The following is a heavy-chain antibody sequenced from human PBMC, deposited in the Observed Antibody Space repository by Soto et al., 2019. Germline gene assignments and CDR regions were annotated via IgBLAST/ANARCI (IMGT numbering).Heavy chain of an antibody. V-gene: IGHV1-18*01. CDR2: ISAYNGNT. CDR1: GYTFTSYG. CDR3: ASVGSSDFWRPDYFDY. J-gene: IGHJ4*02. Sequence: ASVKVSCKASGYTFTSYGISWVRQAPGQGLEWMGWISAYNGNTNYAQKLQGRVTMTTDTSTSTAYMELRSLRSDDTAVYYCASVGSSDFWRPDYFDYWGQGTLVTVSS. D-gene: IGHD3-3*01.